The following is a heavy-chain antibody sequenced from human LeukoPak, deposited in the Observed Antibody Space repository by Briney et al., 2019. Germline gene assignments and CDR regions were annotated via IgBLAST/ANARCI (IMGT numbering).Heavy chain of an antibody. CDR2: ISAYNGNT. CDR1: GYTFTSYG. D-gene: IGHD2-2*01. CDR3: ALSCSSTSCYGPIDAFDI. J-gene: IGHJ3*02. Sequence: ASVTVSCKASGYTFTSYGISWVRQAPGQGLEWMGWISAYNGNTNYAQKLQGRVTMTTDTSTSTAYMELRSLRSDDTAVCYCALSCSSTSCYGPIDAFDIWGQGTMVSVSS. V-gene: IGHV1-18*01.